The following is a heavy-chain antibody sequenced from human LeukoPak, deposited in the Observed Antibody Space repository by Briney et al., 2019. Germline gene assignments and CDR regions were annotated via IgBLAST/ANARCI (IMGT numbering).Heavy chain of an antibody. Sequence: KPGGSLRLSYAASGFTFSSSSMNWVRHAAGEGLEWVSSLSSSGSSMFYADSVKGRFTISRDNAKNSLYLQMNSLRAEDTALYYCARDYLVVPAAMWWFDPRGQGTLVTVSS. V-gene: IGHV3-21*01. J-gene: IGHJ5*02. CDR2: LSSSGSSM. CDR3: ARDYLVVPAAMWWFDP. CDR1: GFTFSSSS. D-gene: IGHD2-2*01.